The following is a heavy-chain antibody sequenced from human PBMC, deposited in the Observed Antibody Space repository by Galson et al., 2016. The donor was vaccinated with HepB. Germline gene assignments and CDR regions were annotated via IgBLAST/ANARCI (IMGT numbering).Heavy chain of an antibody. CDR2: MNPNSANT. J-gene: IGHJ6*02. Sequence: SVKVSCKASGYPFTSFDVYWVRQASGQGLEWMGWMNPNSANTGYAQRFQGRVTMTRNNSISTAHMELRSLRSDDTAIYYCARGSYDVLTGYHYALEVWGQGTTVIVSS. CDR3: ARGSYDVLTGYHYALEV. CDR1: GYPFTSFD. V-gene: IGHV1-8*01. D-gene: IGHD3-9*01.